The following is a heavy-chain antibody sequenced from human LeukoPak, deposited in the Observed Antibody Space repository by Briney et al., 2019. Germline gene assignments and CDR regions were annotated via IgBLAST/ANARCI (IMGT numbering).Heavy chain of an antibody. Sequence: SETLSLTCAVYGGSFSGYYWSWIRQPPGKGLEWIGEINHSGSTNYNPSLKSRVTISVDTSKNQFSLKLSSVTAADTAVYYCARGRITMVQGVKQNFDYWGQGTLVSVSS. CDR1: GGSFSGYY. CDR2: INHSGST. V-gene: IGHV4-34*01. J-gene: IGHJ4*02. D-gene: IGHD3-10*01. CDR3: ARGRITMVQGVKQNFDY.